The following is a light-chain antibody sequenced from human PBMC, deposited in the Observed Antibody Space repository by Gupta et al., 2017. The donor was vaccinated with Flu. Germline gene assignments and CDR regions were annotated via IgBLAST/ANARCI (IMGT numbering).Light chain of an antibody. CDR1: QSISSY. Sequence: DIQMTQSPSSLSASVGDRVTITCRASQSISSYLNWYQQKPGKAPKLLIYAASSLQSGVPSRFSGSGSGTDFTLTISSLQPEDFATYYCQQSYSTPEALTFGGGTKVEIK. CDR3: QQSYSTPEALT. J-gene: IGKJ4*01. V-gene: IGKV1-39*01. CDR2: AAS.